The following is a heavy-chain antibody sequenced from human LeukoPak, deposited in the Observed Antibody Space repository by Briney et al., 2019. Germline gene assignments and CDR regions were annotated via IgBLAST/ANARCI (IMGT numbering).Heavy chain of an antibody. D-gene: IGHD5-24*01. CDR1: GFTFSNYA. Sequence: GGSLRLSCAASGFTFSNYAMNWVRQAPGKGLEWVSMISHSGGITYYADSVKGRFTISRDNSRNTLYPQMNSLSADDTAVYYCARDTTGGQRWLQYDHTFDYWGQGTLVTVSS. J-gene: IGHJ4*02. CDR3: ARDTTGGQRWLQYDHTFDY. V-gene: IGHV3-23*01. CDR2: ISHSGGIT.